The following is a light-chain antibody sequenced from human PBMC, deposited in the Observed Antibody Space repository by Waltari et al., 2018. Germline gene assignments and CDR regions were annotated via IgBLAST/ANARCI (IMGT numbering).Light chain of an antibody. J-gene: IGLJ3*02. CDR3: QTGGHGTWV. CDR2: VNSDGSH. Sequence: SPSPSASLGASVKLTCTLSSGHSSNVIAWLQQQPEKGPRYLMKVNSDGSHSKGDEIPDRFSGSSSGAERYLTISRLQSEDEADYYCQTGGHGTWVFGGGTKLTVL. CDR1: SGHSSNV. V-gene: IGLV4-69*01.